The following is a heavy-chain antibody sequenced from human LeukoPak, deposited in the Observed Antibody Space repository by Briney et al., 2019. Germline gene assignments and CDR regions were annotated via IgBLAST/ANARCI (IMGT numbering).Heavy chain of an antibody. CDR2: IYYSGST. CDR3: ASSGYSSGWSNFDY. J-gene: IGHJ4*02. CDR1: GGSISSYY. Sequence: SETLSLTCTVSGGSISSYYWSWIRQPPGKGLEWIGYIYYSGSTNYNPSLKSRVTISVDTSKNQFSLKLSSVTAADTAVYYCASSGYSSGWSNFDYWDQGTLVTVSS. V-gene: IGHV4-59*01. D-gene: IGHD6-19*01.